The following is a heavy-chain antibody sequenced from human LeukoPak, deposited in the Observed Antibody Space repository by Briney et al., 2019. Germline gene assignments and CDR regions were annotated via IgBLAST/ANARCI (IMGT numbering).Heavy chain of an antibody. CDR1: GGSFSGHY. Sequence: SETLSLTCAVYGGSFSGHYWSWIRQPPGKGLEWIGEINHSGSTNYNPSLKSRVTISVDTSKNQFSLKLSSVTAADTAVYYCARGGYSYGYYYYYYMDVWGKGTTVTVSS. J-gene: IGHJ6*03. D-gene: IGHD5-18*01. CDR2: INHSGST. CDR3: ARGGYSYGYYYYYYMDV. V-gene: IGHV4-34*01.